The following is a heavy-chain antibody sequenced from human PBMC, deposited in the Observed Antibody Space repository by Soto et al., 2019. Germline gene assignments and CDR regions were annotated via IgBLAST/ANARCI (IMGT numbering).Heavy chain of an antibody. V-gene: IGHV3-15*01. CDR1: GFTFSNAW. Sequence: GGSLRLSCAASGFTFSNAWMSWVRQAPGKGLEWVGRIKSKTDGGTTDYAAPVKGRFTISRDDSKNTLYLQMNSLKTEDTAVYYCTTAPIAVAGLRLDYWGQGTLVTVSS. J-gene: IGHJ4*02. CDR2: IKSKTDGGTT. D-gene: IGHD6-19*01. CDR3: TTAPIAVAGLRLDY.